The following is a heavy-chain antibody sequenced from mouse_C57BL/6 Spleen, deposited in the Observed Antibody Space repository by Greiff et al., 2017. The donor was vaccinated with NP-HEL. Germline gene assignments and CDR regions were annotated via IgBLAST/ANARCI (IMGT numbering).Heavy chain of an antibody. J-gene: IGHJ2*01. Sequence: EVQVVESGGGLVKPGGSLKLSCAASGFTFSDYGMHWVRQAPEKGLEWVAYISRGSSTINYADTVKGRFTISRDNAKNTLFLQMTSLRSEDTAMCYWARGQDVGYWGQGTTLTVSS. V-gene: IGHV5-17*01. CDR1: GFTFSDYG. CDR2: ISRGSSTI. CDR3: ARGQDVGY.